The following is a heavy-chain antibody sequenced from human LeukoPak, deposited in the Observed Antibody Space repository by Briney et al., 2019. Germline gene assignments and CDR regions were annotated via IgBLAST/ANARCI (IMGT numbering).Heavy chain of an antibody. Sequence: SETLSLTCAVSGYSISSHNWWGWIRQSPGKGLEWVGFIYFSGSFYYNPSLKSRLIMSVDTSKNQFSLKLSSVTAADTAVYYCARVYDSSGYYFDYWGQGTLVTVSS. CDR1: GYSISSHNW. D-gene: IGHD3-22*01. V-gene: IGHV4-28*05. CDR2: IYFSGSF. J-gene: IGHJ4*02. CDR3: ARVYDSSGYYFDY.